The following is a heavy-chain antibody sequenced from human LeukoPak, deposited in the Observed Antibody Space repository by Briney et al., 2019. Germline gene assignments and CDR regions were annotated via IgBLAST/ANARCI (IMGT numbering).Heavy chain of an antibody. D-gene: IGHD3-9*01. V-gene: IGHV4-39*01. Sequence: SETLSLTCTVSGGSISSRGYHWGWIRQPPGKGLEWIGSIYYSGSTNYNPSLKSRVTISVDTSKNQFSLKLNSVTAADTAVYYCARHYDILTDFDYWGQGTLVTVSS. J-gene: IGHJ4*02. CDR3: ARHYDILTDFDY. CDR2: IYYSGST. CDR1: GGSISSRGYH.